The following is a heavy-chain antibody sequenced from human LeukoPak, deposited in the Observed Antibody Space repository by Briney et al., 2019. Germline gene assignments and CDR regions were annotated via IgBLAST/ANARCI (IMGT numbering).Heavy chain of an antibody. D-gene: IGHD2-2*01. CDR3: ARHIIGLGGSSSWFDP. J-gene: IGHJ5*02. CDR2: IYPGGSDT. V-gene: IGHV5-51*01. Sequence: GESLKISCKGSGYSFTSYWIGWVRQMPGKGLEWMGIIYPGGSDTRYSPSFQGQVTISADKSTSTAYLQWNSLKASDTAMYYCARHIIGLGGSSSWFDPWGQGTLVTVSS. CDR1: GYSFTSYW.